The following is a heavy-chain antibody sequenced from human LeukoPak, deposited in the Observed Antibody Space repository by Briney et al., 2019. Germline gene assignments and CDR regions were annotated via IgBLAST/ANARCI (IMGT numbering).Heavy chain of an antibody. J-gene: IGHJ3*02. CDR2: ISGSGGST. D-gene: IGHD2-15*01. Sequence: PGGSLRLSCIGTGFTFSSDAMAWVRQAPGKGLEWVSGISGSGGSTYCADSVKGRFTISRDDSKSTLYLQMNSLRVEDTAVYYCARDMTFCSGGSCYSLGFDIWGQGTMVTVSS. CDR3: ARDMTFCSGGSCYSLGFDI. CDR1: GFTFSSDA. V-gene: IGHV3-23*01.